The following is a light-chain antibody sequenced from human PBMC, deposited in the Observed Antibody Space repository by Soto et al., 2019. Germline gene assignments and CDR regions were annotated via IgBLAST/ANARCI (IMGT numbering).Light chain of an antibody. V-gene: IGLV2-8*01. J-gene: IGLJ1*01. CDR2: EVT. CDR1: SGDVGGYDY. Sequence: LTQPPSASGTPGQRVTISCTGTSGDVGGYDYVSWYQQHPGKAPKLMIYEVTKRPLGVPDRFSGSKSGNTASLTVSGLQAEDEADYYCSSYAGSDNPYVFGTGTKVTVL. CDR3: SSYAGSDNPYV.